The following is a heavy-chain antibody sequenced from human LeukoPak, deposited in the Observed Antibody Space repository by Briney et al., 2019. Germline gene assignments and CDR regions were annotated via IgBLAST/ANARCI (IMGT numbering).Heavy chain of an antibody. J-gene: IGHJ6*03. Sequence: PSETLSLTCTVSGGSISSGDYYWSWIRQPPGKGLEWIGYIYYSGSTYYNPSLKSRVTISVDTSKNQFSLKLSSVTAADTAVYYCARVNHYYYYMDVWGKGTTVTVSS. CDR3: ARVNHYYYYMDV. V-gene: IGHV4-30-4*08. CDR1: GGSISSGDYY. CDR2: IYYSGST.